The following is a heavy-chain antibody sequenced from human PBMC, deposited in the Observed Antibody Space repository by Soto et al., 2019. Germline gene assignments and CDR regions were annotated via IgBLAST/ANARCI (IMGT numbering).Heavy chain of an antibody. V-gene: IGHV3-9*01. CDR3: VRSKGGYSYGTPFDY. J-gene: IGHJ4*02. CDR1: GFTFDDYA. Sequence: EVQLEESGGALVQPGRSLRLSCAASGFTFDDYAMHWVRQVLGKGLEWVSSISCNSGNIGYADSVKGRFTTSRDNAKNSLYLQMNSLSPEDTAWYYCVRSKGGYSYGTPFDYGGQGTLVTVAS. CDR2: ISCNSGNI. D-gene: IGHD5-18*01.